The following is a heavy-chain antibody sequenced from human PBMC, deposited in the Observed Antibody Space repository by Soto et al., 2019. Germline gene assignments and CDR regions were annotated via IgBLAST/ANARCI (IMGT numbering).Heavy chain of an antibody. Sequence: SETLSLTCTVSGGSISSSSYYWGWIRQPPGKGLEWIGSIYYSGSTYYNPSLKSRVTISVDTSKNQFSLKLSSVTAADTALYYCARRSKWFGELLSNWFDPWGQGTLVTVSS. D-gene: IGHD3-10*01. J-gene: IGHJ5*02. CDR3: ARRSKWFGELLSNWFDP. V-gene: IGHV4-39*01. CDR2: IYYSGST. CDR1: GGSISSSSYY.